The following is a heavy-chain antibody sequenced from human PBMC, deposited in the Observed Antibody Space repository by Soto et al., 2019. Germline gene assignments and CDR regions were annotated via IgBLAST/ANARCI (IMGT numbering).Heavy chain of an antibody. J-gene: IGHJ4*02. D-gene: IGHD2-15*01. CDR3: AKLVIGYCSGNTCDDY. CDR2: ISYDSSNK. CDR1: GFTFSYG. Sequence: VQLLESGGGLIQPGGSLRLSCAASGFTFSYGIHWLRQAPGKGLEWVAYISYDSSNKFYGDSVKGRFTIPRDNSKNTQFLQMNSLRAEATAVYYCAKLVIGYCSGNTCDDYWGQGTLVAVSS. V-gene: IGHV3-30*18.